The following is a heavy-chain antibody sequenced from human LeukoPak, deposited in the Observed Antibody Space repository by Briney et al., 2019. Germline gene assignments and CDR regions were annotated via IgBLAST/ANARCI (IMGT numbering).Heavy chain of an antibody. CDR2: IYHSGIT. CDR1: GGSITSHF. D-gene: IGHD1-26*01. Sequence: SETLSLTCTVSGGSITSHFWSWIRQPPGKGLEWIGYIYHSGITNYNPSLKSRVTISVDTSKNQFSLKLSSVTAADTAVYYCARDGYSGSSLFDYWGQGTLLTVSS. V-gene: IGHV4-59*11. J-gene: IGHJ4*02. CDR3: ARDGYSGSSLFDY.